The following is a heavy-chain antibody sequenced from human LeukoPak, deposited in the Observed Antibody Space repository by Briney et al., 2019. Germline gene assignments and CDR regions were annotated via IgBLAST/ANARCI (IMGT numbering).Heavy chain of an antibody. CDR1: GGSISSGSYY. CDR3: ARDRVGQQLVGRKNYYYMDV. J-gene: IGHJ6*03. CDR2: IYYSGST. D-gene: IGHD6-13*01. Sequence: SETLSLTCTVSGGSISSGSYYWSWIRQPAGKGLEWIGRIYYSGSTNYNPSLKSRVTISVDTSKNQFSLKLRSVTAADTVVYYCARDRVGQQLVGRKNYYYMDVCGKGTTVTISS. V-gene: IGHV4-61*10.